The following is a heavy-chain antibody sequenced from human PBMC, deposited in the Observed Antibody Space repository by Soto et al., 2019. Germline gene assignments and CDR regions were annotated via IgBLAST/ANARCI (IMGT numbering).Heavy chain of an antibody. J-gene: IGHJ4*02. CDR3: AKVRPSASSGYYFDY. CDR1: GFTFSGYG. CDR2: ISFDGSNK. D-gene: IGHD3-22*01. Sequence: PGGSLRLSCAASGFTFSGYGMHWVRQAPGKGLEWVAVISFDGSNKYYADSVKGRFTISRDNSKNTLYLQMNSLRAEDTAVYYCAKVRPSASSGYYFDYWGQGTLVTVS. V-gene: IGHV3-30*18.